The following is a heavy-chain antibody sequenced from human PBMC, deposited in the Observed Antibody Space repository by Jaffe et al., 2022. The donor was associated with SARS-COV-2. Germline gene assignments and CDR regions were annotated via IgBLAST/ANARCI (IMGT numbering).Heavy chain of an antibody. CDR2: SNPKSGDT. D-gene: IGHD3-22*01. CDR1: GYTFTDFF. V-gene: IGHV1-2*02. CDR3: AKDGVHCGFTTCRGLAN. J-gene: IGHJ4*02. Sequence: QVQLVQSGAEVKKPGASVKVSCKSSGYTFTDFFMHWVRQAPGQGLEWMGWSNPKSGDTHYARNLQGRVTMTTDTSTSTAYMELTRLTSDDTGVYYCAKDGVHCGFTTCRGLANWGQGTFVTVSS.